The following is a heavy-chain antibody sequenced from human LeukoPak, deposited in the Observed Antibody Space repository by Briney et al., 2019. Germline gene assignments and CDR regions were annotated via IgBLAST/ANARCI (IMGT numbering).Heavy chain of an antibody. D-gene: IGHD5-18*01. CDR1: GFPFNIYG. CDR2: ISFDGGVR. Sequence: PGGSLRLSCAASGFPFNIYGLHWVHQAPGKGLEWVALISFDGGVRYYADSVKGRFTISRDNSRNTLYLQMNSLRSEDSAVYYCLTEDTPTVFDYWGQGTLVTVSS. CDR3: LTEDTPTVFDY. V-gene: IGHV3-30*03. J-gene: IGHJ4*02.